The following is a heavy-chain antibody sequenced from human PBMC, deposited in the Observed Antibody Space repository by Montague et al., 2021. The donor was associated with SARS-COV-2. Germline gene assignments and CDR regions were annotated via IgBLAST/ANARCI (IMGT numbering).Heavy chain of an antibody. D-gene: IGHD2-8*01. CDR2: ISHSGTT. V-gene: IGHV4-34*01. J-gene: IGHJ2*01. CDR1: GASFSGYY. CDR3: ARLPPNGRWYLDL. Sequence: SETLSLTCAVYGASFSGYYWNFIRQTPGKGLEWLGEISHSGTTKYNPSLKSRFTISADTSKNQFSLTLTSVTAADTALYYCARLPPNGRWYLDLWGRGTLVTVSS.